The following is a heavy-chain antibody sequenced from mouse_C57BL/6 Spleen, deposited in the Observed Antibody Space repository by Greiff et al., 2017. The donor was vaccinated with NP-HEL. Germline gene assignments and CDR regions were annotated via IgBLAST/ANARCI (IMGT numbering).Heavy chain of an antibody. V-gene: IGHV1-69*01. CDR1: GYTFTSYW. Sequence: QVQLQQSGAELVMPGASVKLSCKASGYTFTSYWMHWVKQRPGQGLEWIGEIDPSDSYTNYNQKFKGKSTLTVDKSSSTAYMQLSSLTSEDSAVYYCARWGLAPFAYWGQGTLVTVSA. CDR3: ARWGLAPFAY. D-gene: IGHD2-2*01. J-gene: IGHJ3*01. CDR2: IDPSDSYT.